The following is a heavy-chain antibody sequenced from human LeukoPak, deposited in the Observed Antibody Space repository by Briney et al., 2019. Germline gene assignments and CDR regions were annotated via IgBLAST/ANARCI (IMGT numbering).Heavy chain of an antibody. CDR3: ARGARYNRDFDY. J-gene: IGHJ4*02. D-gene: IGHD1-14*01. Sequence: GGSLRLSCAASGFTFSSYAMSWVRQAPGKGLEWVSPISGSGGSTYYADSVKGRFTISRDNSKNTLYLQMNSLRAEDTAVYYCARGARYNRDFDYWGQGTLVTVSS. CDR1: GFTFSSYA. CDR2: ISGSGGST. V-gene: IGHV3-23*01.